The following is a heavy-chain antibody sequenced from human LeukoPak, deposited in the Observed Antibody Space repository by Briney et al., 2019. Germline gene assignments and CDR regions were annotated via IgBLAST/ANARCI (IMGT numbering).Heavy chain of an antibody. CDR2: ISSSGSTI. Sequence: PGGSLRLSCAASGFTFSSYEMNRVRQAPGKGLEWISYISSSGSTIYYAGSVKGRITISRDNAKNSLYLQMNSLRVEDTAIYYCARLAVAYNWFDPWGQGTLVTVSS. D-gene: IGHD6-19*01. J-gene: IGHJ5*02. CDR1: GFTFSSYE. CDR3: ARLAVAYNWFDP. V-gene: IGHV3-48*03.